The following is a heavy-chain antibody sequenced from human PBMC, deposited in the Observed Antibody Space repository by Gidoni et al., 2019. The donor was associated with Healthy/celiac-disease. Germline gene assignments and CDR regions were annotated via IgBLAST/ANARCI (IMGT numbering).Heavy chain of an antibody. CDR3: AKSDYSSVRALDY. Sequence: EVQLVESGGGLVQPGRSLRLSCAASGFPFDDYAMHWVRQAPGKGLEWVSGISWNSGSIGYADSVKGRFTISRDNAKNSLYLQMNSLRAEDTALYYCAKSDYSSVRALDYWGQGTLVTVSS. CDR1: GFPFDDYA. CDR2: ISWNSGSI. V-gene: IGHV3-9*01. D-gene: IGHD4-4*01. J-gene: IGHJ4*02.